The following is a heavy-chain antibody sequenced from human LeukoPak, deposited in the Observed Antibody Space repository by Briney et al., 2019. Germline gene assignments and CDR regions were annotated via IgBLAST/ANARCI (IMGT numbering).Heavy chain of an antibody. Sequence: SETLSLTCTVSGYSISSGYYWGWIRQPPGKGLEWIGSIYHSGSTYYNPSLKSRVTISVDTSKNQFSLKLSSVTAADTAVYYCARGQLALHRDYYYMDVWGKGTTVTVSS. J-gene: IGHJ6*03. V-gene: IGHV4-38-2*02. CDR2: IYHSGST. CDR1: GYSISSGYY. D-gene: IGHD6-19*01. CDR3: ARGQLALHRDYYYMDV.